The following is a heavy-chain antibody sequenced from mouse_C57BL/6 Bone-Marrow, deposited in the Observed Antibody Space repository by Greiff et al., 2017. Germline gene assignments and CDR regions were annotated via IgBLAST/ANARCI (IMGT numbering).Heavy chain of an antibody. Sequence: QVQLQQPGAELVMPGASVKLSCKASGYTFTSYWMHWVKQRPGQGLEWIGEIDPSDSYTNYNQKFKGKSTLTVDKSSSTAYMQLCSLTSEDSAVYYGARFHYDYDGYYAMDYWGQGTSVTVSS. CDR2: IDPSDSYT. J-gene: IGHJ4*01. CDR1: GYTFTSYW. CDR3: ARFHYDYDGYYAMDY. D-gene: IGHD2-4*01. V-gene: IGHV1-69*01.